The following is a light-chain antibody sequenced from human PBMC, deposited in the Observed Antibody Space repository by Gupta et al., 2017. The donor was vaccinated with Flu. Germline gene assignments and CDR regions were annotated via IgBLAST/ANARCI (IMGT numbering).Light chain of an antibody. Sequence: QSALTQPASVSGSPGQSISISCTGPTNDVGGYNSVSWYQHHSGKAPKLLIYDVNKWPSGVSHRFSGSKSGNTASLTISGLQSEDEADYYCSSYTSSITLVFGTGTKVNVL. CDR2: DVN. J-gene: IGLJ1*01. CDR3: SSYTSSITLV. V-gene: IGLV2-14*01. CDR1: TNDVGGYNS.